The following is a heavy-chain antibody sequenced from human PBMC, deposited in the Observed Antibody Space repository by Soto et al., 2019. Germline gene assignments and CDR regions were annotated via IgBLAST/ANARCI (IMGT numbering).Heavy chain of an antibody. D-gene: IGHD2-15*01. Sequence: GASVKVSCKASGYTFTSYGISWVRQAPGQGLEWMGWISAYNGNTNYAQKLQGRVTMTTDTSTSTAYMELRSLRSDDTAVYYCAREGVSGVVVVAATAFDIWGQGTMVTVSS. CDR3: AREGVSGVVVVAATAFDI. J-gene: IGHJ3*02. V-gene: IGHV1-18*01. CDR1: GYTFTSYG. CDR2: ISAYNGNT.